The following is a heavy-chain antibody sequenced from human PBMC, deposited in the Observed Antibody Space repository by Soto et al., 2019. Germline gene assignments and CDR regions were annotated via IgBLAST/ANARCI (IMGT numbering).Heavy chain of an antibody. Sequence: RASVKVSCKASGGTFTRAPVTWVRQAPGQGLQWMGGIIPLSGTANYAQKFQGRVTITADISTGTVYMELNSLTSDDTAVYYCATDQADYLRVAPSPMDVWGQGTTVTVSS. J-gene: IGHJ6*02. CDR3: ATDQADYLRVAPSPMDV. D-gene: IGHD4-17*01. CDR2: IIPLSGTA. CDR1: GGTFTRAP. V-gene: IGHV1-69*06.